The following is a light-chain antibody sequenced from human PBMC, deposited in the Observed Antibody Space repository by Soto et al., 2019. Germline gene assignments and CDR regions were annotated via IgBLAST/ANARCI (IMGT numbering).Light chain of an antibody. Sequence: DIQMTQSPSSLSASVGNRVTITCRASQSSTTYLNWYRQKPGKAPKLLIYAASSLQSGVPSRFSGSGSETEFTLSISSLQPEDFATYFCQHIYSPPLTFGGGTKVEIK. CDR1: QSSTTY. CDR3: QHIYSPPLT. CDR2: AAS. J-gene: IGKJ4*01. V-gene: IGKV1-39*01.